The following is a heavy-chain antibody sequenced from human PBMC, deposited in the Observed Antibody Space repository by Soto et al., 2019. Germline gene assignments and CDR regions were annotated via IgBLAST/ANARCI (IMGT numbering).Heavy chain of an antibody. D-gene: IGHD3-10*01. J-gene: IGHJ4*02. V-gene: IGHV3-23*01. Sequence: EVQLLESGGGLVQPGGSLRLSCAASGFTFSSYAMSWVRQAPGKGLEWVSAISGSGGSTYYADSVKGRFTISRDNSKNTLYLQLHSLRAEDTDVCYCAKGVRGVQNNLVYWRQETLVTVSS. CDR1: GFTFSSYA. CDR2: ISGSGGST. CDR3: AKGVRGVQNNLVY.